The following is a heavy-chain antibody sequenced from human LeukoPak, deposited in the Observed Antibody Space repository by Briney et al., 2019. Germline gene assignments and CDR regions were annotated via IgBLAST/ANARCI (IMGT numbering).Heavy chain of an antibody. CDR1: GGSISSGDYY. CDR3: ASSYYYDSSGYYPNDY. CDR2: IYYSGST. V-gene: IGHV4-30-4*01. Sequence: SQTLSLTCTVSGGSISSGDYYWSWIRQPPGKGLEWIGYIYYSGSTYYNPSLKSRVTISVDTSKNQFSLKLSSVTAADTAVYYCASSYYYDSSGYYPNDYWGQGTLVTVSS. D-gene: IGHD3-22*01. J-gene: IGHJ4*02.